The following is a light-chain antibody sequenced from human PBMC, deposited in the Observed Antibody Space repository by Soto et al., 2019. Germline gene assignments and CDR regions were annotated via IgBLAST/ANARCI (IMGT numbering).Light chain of an antibody. CDR2: GAF. J-gene: IGKJ5*01. CDR3: PQRTVWPPVT. Sequence: EIVMTQSPATLSVSPGERATLSCRASPTVTNFLAWYQQKPGQAPRLLIYGAFNRATGITARFSGSGSGTEFTLTISSLEHEDSAVYYCPQRTVWPPVTFGQGTRLEIK. V-gene: IGKV3-11*01. CDR1: PTVTNF.